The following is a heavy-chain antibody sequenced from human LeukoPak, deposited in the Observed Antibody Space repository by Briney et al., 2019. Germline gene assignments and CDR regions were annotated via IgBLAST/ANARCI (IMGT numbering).Heavy chain of an antibody. V-gene: IGHV1-18*01. CDR1: GYTFTSYG. Sequence: ASVKVSCKASGYTFTSYGISWVRQAPGQGLEWMGWISAYNGNTNYAQKLLGRVTMTTDTSTSTAYMELRSLRSDDTAVYYCARDLHYDFWSGYIRFDYWGQGTLVTVSS. J-gene: IGHJ4*02. CDR2: ISAYNGNT. D-gene: IGHD3-3*01. CDR3: ARDLHYDFWSGYIRFDY.